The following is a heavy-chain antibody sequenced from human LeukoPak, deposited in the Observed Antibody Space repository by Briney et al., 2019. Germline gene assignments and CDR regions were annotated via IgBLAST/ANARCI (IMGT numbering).Heavy chain of an antibody. J-gene: IGHJ4*02. V-gene: IGHV3-23*01. CDR1: GFPFSSYA. Sequence: GSLRLSCAASGFPFSSYAMSWVRQAPGKGLEWVAAISGSGGSTYYADSVKGRFTISRDNSKNTLYLQMNSLRAEDRAVYYCAKGYYYYSSGYYPISVFDYWGQGTLVTVSS. CDR3: AKGYYYYSSGYYPISVFDY. CDR2: ISGSGGST. D-gene: IGHD3-22*01.